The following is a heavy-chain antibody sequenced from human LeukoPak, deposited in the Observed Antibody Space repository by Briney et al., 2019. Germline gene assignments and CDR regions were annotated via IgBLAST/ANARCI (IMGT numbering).Heavy chain of an antibody. Sequence: GGSLRLSCAASGFTFSMYWMSWVRQAPGKGLEWVANIKQDGSEKYYVDSVKGRFTISRDNAKNSLYLQMNSLRAEDTAVYYCAKDRGIIVVVPAAIDYWGQGTLVTVSS. CDR2: IKQDGSEK. CDR1: GFTFSMYW. J-gene: IGHJ4*02. CDR3: AKDRGIIVVVPAAIDY. D-gene: IGHD2-2*01. V-gene: IGHV3-7*03.